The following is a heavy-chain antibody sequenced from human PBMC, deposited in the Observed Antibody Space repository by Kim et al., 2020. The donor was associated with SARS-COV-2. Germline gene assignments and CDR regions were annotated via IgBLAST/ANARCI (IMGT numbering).Heavy chain of an antibody. D-gene: IGHD6-13*01. Sequence: GGSLRLSCAASGFTFSSYDMHWVRQATGKGLEWVSAIGTAGDTYYPGSVKGRFTISRENAKNSLYLQMNSLRAGDTAVYYCARDQGQQLDEVTGRRSFDYWGQGTLVTVSS. CDR2: IGTAGDT. CDR3: ARDQGQQLDEVTGRRSFDY. J-gene: IGHJ4*02. CDR1: GFTFSSYD. V-gene: IGHV3-13*01.